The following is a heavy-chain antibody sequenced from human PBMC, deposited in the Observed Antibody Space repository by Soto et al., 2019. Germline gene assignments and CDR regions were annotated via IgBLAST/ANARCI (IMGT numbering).Heavy chain of an antibody. Sequence: EVQLLESGGGLVQPGGSLRLSCAASGFTFNNYAMTWVRQAPGKGLEWVSAISGGGDTTSYADSVKGRFTVSRDGSKNTFYLQIRRLRGGDTALYSCAKGRGGSGSLSPRVDFWGQGTLVTVSS. V-gene: IGHV3-23*01. CDR3: AKGRGGSGSLSPRVDF. J-gene: IGHJ4*02. CDR1: GFTFNNYA. CDR2: ISGGGDTT. D-gene: IGHD3-10*01.